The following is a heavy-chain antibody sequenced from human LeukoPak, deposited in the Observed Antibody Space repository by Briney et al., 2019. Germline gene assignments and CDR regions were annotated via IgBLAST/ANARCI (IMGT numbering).Heavy chain of an antibody. V-gene: IGHV3-23*01. CDR1: GFTFSNYE. CDR3: AKVRAVANYFDS. Sequence: GGSLRLSCVTSGFTFSNYEMSWVRQAPGKGLEWVSGVSGRGGVTYYRDSVRGRFSISRDNSKNTLYLQMESLRAEDTAVYFCAKVRAVANYFDSWGQGTLVTVSS. J-gene: IGHJ4*02. CDR2: VSGRGGVT. D-gene: IGHD3-10*01.